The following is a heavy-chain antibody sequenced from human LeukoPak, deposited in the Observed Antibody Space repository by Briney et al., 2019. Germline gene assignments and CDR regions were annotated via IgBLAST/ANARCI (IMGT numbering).Heavy chain of an antibody. Sequence: GGSLRLSCAASGFTFSSYAMSWIRQAPGKGLEWASAISGSGGSTYYADSVKGRFTISRDNSKNTLYLQMNSLRAEDTAVYYCAKGGDSGYDLDYWGQGTLVTVSS. CDR3: AKGGDSGYDLDY. V-gene: IGHV3-23*01. CDR2: ISGSGGST. D-gene: IGHD5-12*01. CDR1: GFTFSSYA. J-gene: IGHJ4*02.